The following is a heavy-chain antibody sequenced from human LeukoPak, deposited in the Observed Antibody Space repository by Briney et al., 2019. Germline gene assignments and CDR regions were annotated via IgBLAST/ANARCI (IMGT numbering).Heavy chain of an antibody. CDR3: AKDDDWGRYKH. D-gene: IGHD3-16*01. CDR2: ISPSGGIT. CDR1: GFTFSSHG. J-gene: IGHJ1*01. V-gene: IGHV3-23*01. Sequence: GGSLRLSCAASGFTFSSHGMNWVRQAPGKGLEWVSGISPSGGITYYTDSVKGRFTISRDNSKNTQPLQMNSLRAEDTAVYYCAKDDDWGRYKHWGQGTLVTVSS.